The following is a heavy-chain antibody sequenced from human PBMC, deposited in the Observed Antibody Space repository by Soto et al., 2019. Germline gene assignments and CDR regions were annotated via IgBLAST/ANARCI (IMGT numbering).Heavy chain of an antibody. Sequence: QVQLVESGGGVVQPGRSLRLSCAASGFTFSNYGMHWVRQAPGQGLAWVAVISYAGSNKYYVDSVKGRFTISRDNSKNTLFLQRDSLRAEDTAVYYCAKDTAAQPSYGSGSRFDHWGQGTLVTDSS. CDR1: GFTFSNYG. V-gene: IGHV3-30*18. D-gene: IGHD3-10*01. CDR2: ISYAGSNK. J-gene: IGHJ4*01. CDR3: AKDTAAQPSYGSGSRFDH.